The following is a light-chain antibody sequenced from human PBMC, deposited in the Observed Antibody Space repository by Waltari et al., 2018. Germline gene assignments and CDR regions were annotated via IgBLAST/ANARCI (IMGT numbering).Light chain of an antibody. CDR2: KAS. CDR1: QSINNW. V-gene: IGKV1-5*03. J-gene: IGKJ3*01. CDR3: QQYDSYSVTLT. Sequence: DIQLTQSPSTLSASVGDRVTITCRASQSINNWLAWYQQKPGKAPKLLIYKASTLESGVPSRFSGSGSGTEFTLTIISLQPDDFATYYCQQYDSYSVTLTFGPGTKVDIK.